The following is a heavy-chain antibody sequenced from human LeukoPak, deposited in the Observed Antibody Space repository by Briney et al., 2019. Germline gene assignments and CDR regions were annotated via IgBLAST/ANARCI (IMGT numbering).Heavy chain of an antibody. V-gene: IGHV3-23*01. CDR1: GFSISGYA. J-gene: IGHJ5*02. D-gene: IGHD6-6*01. Sequence: GASLRLSCAASGFSISGYAMSWVRQAPGKRLEWVSGINSNGNTYNADSVKGRFTISRDNSKNTLYLQMNSLRVEDTAVYYCAKDQVGWTSSRFDPWGQGTVVTVSS. CDR2: INSNGNT. CDR3: AKDQVGWTSSRFDP.